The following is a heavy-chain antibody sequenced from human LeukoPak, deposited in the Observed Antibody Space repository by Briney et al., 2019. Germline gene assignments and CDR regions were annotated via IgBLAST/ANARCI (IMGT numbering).Heavy chain of an antibody. Sequence: GGSLTLPCALSGFILSKYYMHWARHAPGKGLVWVSRISSDGSNTNYADSVKGRFTISRDNAKNTLYLQMNSLRGEDTAVYYCLRVPYWGQGALVTVSS. CDR3: LRVPY. J-gene: IGHJ4*02. CDR1: GFILSKYY. CDR2: ISSDGSNT. V-gene: IGHV3-74*01.